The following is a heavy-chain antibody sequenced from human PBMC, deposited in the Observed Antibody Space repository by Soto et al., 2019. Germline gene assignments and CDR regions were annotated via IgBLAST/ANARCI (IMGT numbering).Heavy chain of an antibody. J-gene: IGHJ4*02. CDR2: IKSKTDGGTT. V-gene: IGHV3-15*07. D-gene: IGHD3-10*01. Sequence: GGSLRLSCAASGFTFSNAWMNWVRQAPGKGLEWVGRIKSKTDGGTTDYAAPVKGRFTISRDDSKNTLYLQMNSLKTEDTAVYYCTTDQLPDEYYYGSGTGSYWGQGTLVTVSS. CDR3: TTDQLPDEYYYGSGTGSY. CDR1: GFTFSNAW.